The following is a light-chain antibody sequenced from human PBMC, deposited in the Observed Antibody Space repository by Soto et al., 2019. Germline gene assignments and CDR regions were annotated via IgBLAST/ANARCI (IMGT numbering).Light chain of an antibody. CDR1: QSVTNNY. CDR2: SAS. V-gene: IGKV3-20*01. J-gene: IGKJ1*01. CDR3: QQYDNWPWT. Sequence: IVLTQSPGPLSLSPGERATLSCRSSQSVTNNYLAWFQQKPGQAPRLLIYSASRRATGFPARFSGSGSGTDCTLTISSLQSEDVAVYYCQQYDNWPWTFGQGTKVDIK.